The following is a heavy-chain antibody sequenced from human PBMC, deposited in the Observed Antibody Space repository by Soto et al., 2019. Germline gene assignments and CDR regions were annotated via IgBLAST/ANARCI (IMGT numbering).Heavy chain of an antibody. CDR2: VIPIFGTA. V-gene: IGHV1-69*06. CDR1: GGTFSSYA. D-gene: IGHD6-13*01. J-gene: IGHJ4*02. CDR3: ARLFTGIAAAGNFDY. Sequence: QVQLVQSGAEVKKPGSSVKVSCKASGGTFSSYAISWVRQAPGQGLEWRGGVIPIFGTANYAQKFQGRVTITADKSTSTAYMELSSLRSEDTAVYYCARLFTGIAAAGNFDYWGQGTLVTVSS.